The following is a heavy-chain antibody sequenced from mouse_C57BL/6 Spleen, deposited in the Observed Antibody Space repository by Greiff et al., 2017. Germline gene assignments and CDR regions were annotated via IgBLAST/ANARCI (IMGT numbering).Heavy chain of an antibody. Sequence: QVQLQQPGAELVKPGASVKLSCKASGYTFTSYWMHWVKQRPGQGLEWIGMIHPNSGSTNYNEKFKSKATLTVDKSTSTAYMQLSSLTSEDSAVYYCARESYDYDGTGAMDYWGQGTSVTVSS. J-gene: IGHJ4*01. CDR3: ARESYDYDGTGAMDY. V-gene: IGHV1-64*01. CDR2: IHPNSGST. D-gene: IGHD2-4*01. CDR1: GYTFTSYW.